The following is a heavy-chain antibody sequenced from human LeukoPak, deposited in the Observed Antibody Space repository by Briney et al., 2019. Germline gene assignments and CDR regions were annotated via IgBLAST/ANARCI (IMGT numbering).Heavy chain of an antibody. Sequence: GGSLRLSCAASGFTFSSYAMSWVRQAPGKGLEWVSAISGSGGSTYYADSVKGRFTISRDIPKNTLYLQMNSLRAEDTAVYYCAKGQTMYGGNLDYWGQGTLVTVS. V-gene: IGHV3-23*01. CDR1: GFTFSSYA. J-gene: IGHJ4*02. CDR3: AKGQTMYGGNLDY. D-gene: IGHD4-23*01. CDR2: ISGSGGST.